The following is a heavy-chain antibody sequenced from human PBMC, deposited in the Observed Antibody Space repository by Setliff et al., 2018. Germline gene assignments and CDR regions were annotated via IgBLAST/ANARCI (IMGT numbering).Heavy chain of an antibody. D-gene: IGHD5-18*01. V-gene: IGHV3-73*01. Sequence: PGGSLRLSCAASGFSFSGSAVYWVRQASVKGLEWIGRIRGRTDNYATACAASVRGRFTISRDDSKNTAYLQMNSLKTEDTAVYYCTFARDGYDVFDIWGQGTMVTVS. CDR2: IRGRTDNYAT. J-gene: IGHJ3*02. CDR3: TFARDGYDVFDI. CDR1: GFSFSGSA.